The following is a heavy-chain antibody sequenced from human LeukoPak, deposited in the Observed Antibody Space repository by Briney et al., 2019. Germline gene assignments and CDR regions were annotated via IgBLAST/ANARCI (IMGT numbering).Heavy chain of an antibody. J-gene: IGHJ4*02. CDR2: IYYSGSI. D-gene: IGHD1-26*01. CDR3: ARYSGSYSGFDY. CDR1: GXSISSYY. V-gene: IGHV4-59*08. Sequence: SETLSLTCTVSGXSISSYYRSWIRQPPGKGLESIGYIYYSGSINYNPSLKSRVTISVDTSKNQFSLKLRSVTAADTAVYYCARYSGSYSGFDYWGQGTLVTVSS.